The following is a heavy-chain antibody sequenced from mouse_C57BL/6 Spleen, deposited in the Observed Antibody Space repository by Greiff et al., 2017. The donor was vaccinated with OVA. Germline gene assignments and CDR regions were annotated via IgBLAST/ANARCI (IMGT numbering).Heavy chain of an antibody. CDR3: ARGTTVAYY. J-gene: IGHJ2*01. D-gene: IGHD1-1*01. V-gene: IGHV1-50*01. Sequence: QVQLQQPGAELVKPGASVKLSCKASGYTFTSYWMQWVKQRPGQGLEWIGEIDPSDSYTNYNQKFKGKATLTVDTSSSTAYMQLSCLTSEDSAVYYCARGTTVAYYWGQGTTLTVSS. CDR1: GYTFTSYW. CDR2: IDPSDSYT.